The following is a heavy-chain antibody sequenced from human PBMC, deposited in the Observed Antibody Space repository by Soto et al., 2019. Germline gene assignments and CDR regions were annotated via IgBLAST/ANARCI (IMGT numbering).Heavy chain of an antibody. CDR1: GGSFSGYY. J-gene: IGHJ6*02. CDR2: INHSGST. V-gene: IGHV4-34*01. CDR3: ASLPAANLYYYYYGMDV. D-gene: IGHD2-2*01. Sequence: SETLSLTCAVYGGSFSGYYWSWIRQPPGEGLEWIGEINHSGSTNYNPSLKSRVTISVDTSKNQFSLKLSSVTAADTAVYYCASLPAANLYYYYYGMDVWGQGTTVTVSS.